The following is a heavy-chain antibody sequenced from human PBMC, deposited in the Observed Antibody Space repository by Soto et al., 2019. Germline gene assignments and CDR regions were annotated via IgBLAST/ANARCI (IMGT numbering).Heavy chain of an antibody. CDR1: GSTFSSYA. CDR2: ISDSGDKT. CDR3: AKGGGSSYNYYMDV. V-gene: IGHV3-23*01. D-gene: IGHD3-10*01. Sequence: GGSLRLSCVASGSTFSSYAMSWVRQAPGKGLEWVSSISDSGDKTNYAESVKGRLTISRDKSKNTLYLQMNSLRAEDTAVYYCAKGGGSSYNYYMDVWGKGTTVTVSS. J-gene: IGHJ6*03.